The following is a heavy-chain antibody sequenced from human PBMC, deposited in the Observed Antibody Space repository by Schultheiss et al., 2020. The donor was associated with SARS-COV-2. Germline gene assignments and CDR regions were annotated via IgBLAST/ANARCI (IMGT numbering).Heavy chain of an antibody. CDR3: ARGGYPFDY. D-gene: IGHD5-18*01. CDR1: GGSFSGYY. CDR2: INHSGST. J-gene: IGHJ4*02. V-gene: IGHV4-34*01. Sequence: SQTLSLTCAVYGGSFSGYYWSWIRQPPEKGLEWIGEINHSGSTNYNPSLKSRVTISVDTSKNQFSLKLSSVTAADTAVYYCARGGYPFDYWGQGTLVTVSS.